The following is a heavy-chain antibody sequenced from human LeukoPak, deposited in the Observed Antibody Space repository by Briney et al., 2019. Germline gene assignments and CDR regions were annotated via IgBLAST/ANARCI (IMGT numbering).Heavy chain of an antibody. Sequence: GGSLRLSCAASGFTFSTYTMIWVRQAPGKGLEWVSSITSAGNFIYYADSLRGRFTVSRDNAKNSLYLQMNRLRAEDTAMYYCARDLWDHWGQGTLVTVSS. CDR1: GFTFSTYT. CDR2: ITSAGNFI. V-gene: IGHV3-21*01. CDR3: ARDLWDH. J-gene: IGHJ4*02.